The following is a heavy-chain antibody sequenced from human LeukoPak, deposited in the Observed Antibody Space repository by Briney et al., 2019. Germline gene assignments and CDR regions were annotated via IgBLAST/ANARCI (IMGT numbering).Heavy chain of an antibody. CDR2: IKQDGSEK. V-gene: IGHV3-7*01. D-gene: IGHD3-22*01. CDR1: GFTFSSYW. CDR3: ARARHYYDSPPGGAFDI. Sequence: GGSLRLSCAASGFTFSSYWMSWVRQAPGKGLEWVANIKQDGSEKYYVDSVKGRFTISRDNAKNSLYLQMNSLRAEDTAVYYCARARHYYDSPPGGAFDIWGQGTMVTVSS. J-gene: IGHJ3*02.